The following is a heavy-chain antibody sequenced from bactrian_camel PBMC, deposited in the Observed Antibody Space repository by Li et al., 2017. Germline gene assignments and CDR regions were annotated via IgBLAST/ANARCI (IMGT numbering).Heavy chain of an antibody. Sequence: VQLVESGGGLVQPGGSLRLSCAAFGFTYCSYDMSWWRQSPGKRRELVSRIDTDGGTTYADSVKGRFTISQDDYVNTVYLQMNNLNPDDTAVYYCVKDDWGWSFGSWGQGTQVTVS. CDR1: GFTYCSYD. D-gene: IGHD5*01. V-gene: IGHV3S10*01. CDR3: VKDDWGWSFGS. CDR2: IDTDGGT. J-gene: IGHJ6*01.